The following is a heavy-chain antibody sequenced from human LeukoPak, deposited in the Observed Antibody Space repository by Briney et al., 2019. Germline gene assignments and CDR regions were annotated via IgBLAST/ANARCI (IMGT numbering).Heavy chain of an antibody. V-gene: IGHV3-64D*06. D-gene: IGHD1-26*01. CDR2: ISGSGNGFSI. Sequence: QPGGSLRLSCSASGFVFTIYTMYWVRQAPGKGPEYVSTISGSGNGFSIYYADSVKGRFTISRDDSKGILYLQMNGLRSEDTAVYYCVKDFGRIRGTPDSWGQGTLVTVSS. CDR1: GFVFTIYT. J-gene: IGHJ4*02. CDR3: VKDFGRIRGTPDS.